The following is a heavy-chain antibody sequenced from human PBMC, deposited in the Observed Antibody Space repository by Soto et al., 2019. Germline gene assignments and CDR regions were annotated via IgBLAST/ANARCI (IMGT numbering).Heavy chain of an antibody. Sequence: QVQLVESGGGVVQPGRSLRLSCAASGFTFSSYGMHWVRQAPGKGLEWVAVIWDDGSNKYYADSVKGRFTISRDNSKNTLYLQMNSLRAADTAVYYCARAKVVATIFDYWGQGTLVTVSS. J-gene: IGHJ4*02. D-gene: IGHD5-12*01. CDR3: ARAKVVATIFDY. CDR2: IWDDGSNK. V-gene: IGHV3-33*01. CDR1: GFTFSSYG.